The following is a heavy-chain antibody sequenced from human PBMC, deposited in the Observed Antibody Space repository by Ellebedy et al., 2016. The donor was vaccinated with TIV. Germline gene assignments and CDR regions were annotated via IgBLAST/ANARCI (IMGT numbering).Heavy chain of an antibody. D-gene: IGHD2-2*01. CDR3: ARAPDSTLDAFDI. CDR1: GGSISSYY. V-gene: IGHV4-59*01. J-gene: IGHJ3*02. Sequence: SETLSLTXTVSGGSISSYYWGWIRQPPGKGLEWIGSIYYSGSTNYNPALKSRVTISVDTSKNQFSLKLSSVTAADTAVYYCARAPDSTLDAFDIWGQGTMVTVSS. CDR2: IYYSGST.